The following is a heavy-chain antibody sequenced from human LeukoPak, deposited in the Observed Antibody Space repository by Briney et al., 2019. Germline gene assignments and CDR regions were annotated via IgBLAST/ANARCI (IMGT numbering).Heavy chain of an antibody. J-gene: IGHJ6*03. V-gene: IGHV4-4*09. D-gene: IGHD5-12*01. CDR2: IYTSGST. CDR1: GGSISSYY. CDR3: ARHGYSGYPYSYYYYYMDV. Sequence: SETLSLTCTVSGGSISSYYWSWIRQPPGKGLEWIGYIYTSGSTNYNPSLKRRVTISVDTSKNQFSLKLSSVTAADTAVYYCARHGYSGYPYSYYYYYMDVWGKGTTVTVSS.